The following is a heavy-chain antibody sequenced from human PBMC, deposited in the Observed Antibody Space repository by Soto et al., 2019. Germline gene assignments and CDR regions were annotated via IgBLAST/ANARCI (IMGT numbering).Heavy chain of an antibody. J-gene: IGHJ4*02. CDR3: AKVESTVNNEGPTDY. D-gene: IGHD4-4*01. Sequence: EVQLLESGGGLVQPGGSLRLSCAASGFTFSSHAMSWVRQAPGKGLEWVSAISGSGGSTYYADSVKGRFTISRANPKNTLYLQMNSLRAEDTAVYYCAKVESTVNNEGPTDYWGQGTLVTVSS. CDR2: ISGSGGST. V-gene: IGHV3-23*01. CDR1: GFTFSSHA.